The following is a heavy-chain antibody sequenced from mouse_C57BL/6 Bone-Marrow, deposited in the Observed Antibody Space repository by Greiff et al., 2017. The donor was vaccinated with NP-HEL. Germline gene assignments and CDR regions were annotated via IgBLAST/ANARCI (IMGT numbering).Heavy chain of an antibody. D-gene: IGHD2-5*01. J-gene: IGHJ3*01. V-gene: IGHV7-3*01. CDR2: IRNKANGYTT. CDR3: ARSDSNYVGFAY. Sequence: EVMLVESGGGLVQPGGSLSLSCAASGFTFTDYYMSWVRQPPGKALEWLGFIRNKANGYTTEYSASVKGRFTISRDNSQSILYLQMNALRAADSATYYCARSDSNYVGFAYWGQGTLVTVSA. CDR1: GFTFTDYY.